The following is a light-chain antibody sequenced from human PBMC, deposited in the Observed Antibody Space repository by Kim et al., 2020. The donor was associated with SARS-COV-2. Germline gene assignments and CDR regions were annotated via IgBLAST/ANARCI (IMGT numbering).Light chain of an antibody. CDR2: GTN. J-gene: IGLJ1*01. V-gene: IGLV1-40*01. CDR1: SSNIGASFD. CDR3: QSHDSSLSGFV. Sequence: RVTISCTASSSNIGASFDVHWSQQLPGTAPKLLIYGTNNRPSGVPDRFSASKSGTTASLAITGLQAEDEADYYCQSHDSSLSGFVFGTGTKVTVL.